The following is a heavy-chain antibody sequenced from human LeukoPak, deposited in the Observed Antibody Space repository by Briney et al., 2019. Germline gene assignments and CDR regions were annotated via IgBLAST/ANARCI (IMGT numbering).Heavy chain of an antibody. V-gene: IGHV4-38-2*02. D-gene: IGHD4-23*01. CDR3: ARSPLVRYGGNPDAFDI. J-gene: IGHJ3*02. Sequence: SSETLSLTCTVSGYSISSGYYWGWIRQPPGKGLEWIGSIYHSGSTYYNPSLKSRVTISVDRSKNQFSLKLSSVTAADTAVYYCARSPLVRYGGNPDAFDIWGQGTMVTVSS. CDR2: IYHSGST. CDR1: GYSISSGYY.